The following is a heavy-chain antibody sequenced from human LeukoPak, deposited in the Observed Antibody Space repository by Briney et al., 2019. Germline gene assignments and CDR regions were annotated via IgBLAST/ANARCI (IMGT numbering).Heavy chain of an antibody. D-gene: IGHD3-9*01. CDR3: KQKTAYEILTGYYSRRMDV. Sequence: SETLAVTSTVSCGSISSYYWSWNRQPPGKGLKRIGYIYYRGSTNYNPSLKSRVTISVDTSKNQFSLKLSSVTAADTAVYFFKQKTAYEILTGYYSRRMDVWGQGTTVTVSS. CDR1: CGSISSYY. V-gene: IGHV4-59*01. J-gene: IGHJ6*02. CDR2: IYYRGST.